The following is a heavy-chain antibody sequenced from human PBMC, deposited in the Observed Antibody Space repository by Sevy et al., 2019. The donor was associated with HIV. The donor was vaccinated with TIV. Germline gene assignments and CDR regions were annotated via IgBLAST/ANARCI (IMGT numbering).Heavy chain of an antibody. CDR3: ARAQSGPGRIDV. V-gene: IGHV3-53*01. D-gene: IGHD2-8*02. CDR2: LYSGGGT. J-gene: IGHJ6*02. Sequence: GGSLRLSCAASGFTVSSNYMTWVRQAPGKGLEWVSALYSGGGTYYSDTVRDRFSISRGNSKNKLYLQMNGVRAEDTAVYYCARAQSGPGRIDVWGQGTTVTVSS. CDR1: GFTVSSNY.